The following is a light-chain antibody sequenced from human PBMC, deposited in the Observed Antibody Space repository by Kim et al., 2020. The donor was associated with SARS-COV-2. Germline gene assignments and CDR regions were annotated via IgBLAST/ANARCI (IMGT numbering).Light chain of an antibody. CDR3: QQTYTSWT. Sequence: SASVGYRVTITCRASQRIASYLHWYQQKPGKAPNLLIYGASSLQSGVPSRFSGSGSGTDFTLTISSLHPEDFATYYCQQTYTSWTFGPETKVDIK. J-gene: IGKJ1*01. V-gene: IGKV1-39*01. CDR2: GAS. CDR1: QRIASY.